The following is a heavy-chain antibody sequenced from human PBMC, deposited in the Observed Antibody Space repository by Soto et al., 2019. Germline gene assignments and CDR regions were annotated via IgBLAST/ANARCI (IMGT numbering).Heavy chain of an antibody. CDR1: GGNCSNYG. V-gene: IGHV3-23*01. D-gene: IGHD6-19*01. Sequence: RLPCAVSGGNCSNYGVSWVRQAHGRGLESVSAISDSGGNTNYVDCAKGRFSISRDNSKNTLYLQMNRLRAEDTAVYYCAKDRIPGWYTDFGFRGQGTLVTGSS. CDR2: ISDSGGNT. J-gene: IGHJ4*02. CDR3: AKDRIPGWYTDFGF.